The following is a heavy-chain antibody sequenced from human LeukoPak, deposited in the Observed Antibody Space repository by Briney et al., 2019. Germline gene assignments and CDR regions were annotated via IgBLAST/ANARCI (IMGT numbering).Heavy chain of an antibody. CDR2: MNPNSGNT. J-gene: IGHJ5*02. CDR1: GYTFTSYD. Sequence: ASVKVSCKASGYTFTSYDINWVRQATGQGLEWMGWMNPNSGNTGYAQKFQGRVTITRSTSISTAYMELSSLRSEDTAVYYCARRYCSSTSCYPRAYWFDPWGQGTLVTVSS. CDR3: ARRYCSSTSCYPRAYWFDP. V-gene: IGHV1-8*03. D-gene: IGHD2-2*01.